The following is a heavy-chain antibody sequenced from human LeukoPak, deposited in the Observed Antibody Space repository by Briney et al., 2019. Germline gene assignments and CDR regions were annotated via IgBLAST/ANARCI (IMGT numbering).Heavy chain of an antibody. J-gene: IGHJ6*02. CDR2: IYTSGST. CDR3: ARALYSSSSPYYGMDV. D-gene: IGHD6-6*01. Sequence: SETLSLTCTVSGGSISSSIYYWSWIRQPAGKGLEWIGRIYTSGSTNYNPSLKSRVTMSVDTSKNQFSLKLSSVTAADTAVYYCARALYSSSSPYYGMDVWGQGTTVTVSS. CDR1: GGSISSSIYY. V-gene: IGHV4-61*02.